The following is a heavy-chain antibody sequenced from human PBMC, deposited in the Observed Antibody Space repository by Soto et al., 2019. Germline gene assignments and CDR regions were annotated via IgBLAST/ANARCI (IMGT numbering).Heavy chain of an antibody. CDR2: ISAYNGNT. Sequence: SVKVSCKDACYTFTNNGISWVRQAPGQGLEWMGWISAYNGNTNYAQNLQGRVTMTTDTSTSTAYMELRSLRSDDTAVYYCARVDVLRFLEWLIWGQGTLVTVSS. D-gene: IGHD3-3*01. J-gene: IGHJ4*02. V-gene: IGHV1-18*04. CDR3: ARVDVLRFLEWLI. CDR1: CYTFTNNG.